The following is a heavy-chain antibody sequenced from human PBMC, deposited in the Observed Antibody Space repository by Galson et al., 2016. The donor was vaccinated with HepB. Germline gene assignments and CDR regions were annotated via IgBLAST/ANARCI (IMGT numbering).Heavy chain of an antibody. Sequence: QSGAEVKKPGESLRISCKGSGYSFTNYWITWVRQMPGKGLEWMGTIDPSDSYTNYSPSFQGHVTISADKSIRTAYLQWSSLKPSDTAMYYRARRSGVAATDYYYYYMDVWGKGTTVTVSS. D-gene: IGHD2-15*01. V-gene: IGHV5-10-1*01. CDR3: ARRSGVAATDYYYYYMDV. CDR1: GYSFTNYW. J-gene: IGHJ6*03. CDR2: IDPSDSYT.